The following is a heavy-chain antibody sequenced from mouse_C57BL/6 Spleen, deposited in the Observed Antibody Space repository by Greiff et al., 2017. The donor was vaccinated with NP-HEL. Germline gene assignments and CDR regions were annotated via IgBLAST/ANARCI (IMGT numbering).Heavy chain of an antibody. Sequence: QVQLQQPGTELVKPGASVKLSCKASGYTFTSYWMHWVKQRPGQGLEWIGNINPSNGGTNYNEKFKSKATLTVDKSSSAAYMQLSSLTSEDSAVYDCARMEEIYYDYDVPYAMDYWGQGTSVTVSS. D-gene: IGHD2-4*01. CDR2: INPSNGGT. J-gene: IGHJ4*01. CDR1: GYTFTSYW. V-gene: IGHV1-53*01. CDR3: ARMEEIYYDYDVPYAMDY.